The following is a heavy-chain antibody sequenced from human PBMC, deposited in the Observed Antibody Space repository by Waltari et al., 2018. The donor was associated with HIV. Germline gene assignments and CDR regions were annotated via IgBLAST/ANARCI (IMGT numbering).Heavy chain of an antibody. CDR1: GGPIRSGSYY. CDR2: IYTSGST. Sequence: QVQLQESGPGLVKPSPTLSLTCPVSGGPIRSGSYYWSWIRQPAGKGLEWIGRIYTSGSTNYNPSLKSRVTISVDTSKNQFSLKLSSVTAADTAVYYCARLPYSGSYYFDYWGQGTLVTVSS. V-gene: IGHV4-61*02. D-gene: IGHD1-26*01. CDR3: ARLPYSGSYYFDY. J-gene: IGHJ4*02.